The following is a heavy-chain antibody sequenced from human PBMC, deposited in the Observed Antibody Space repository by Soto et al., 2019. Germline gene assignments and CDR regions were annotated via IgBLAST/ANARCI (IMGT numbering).Heavy chain of an antibody. CDR3: ASGPYTSSSGGYYYYYMDV. Sequence: QVQLVQSGAEVKKPGSSVKVSCKASGGTFSSYAINWVRQAPGQGLEWMGRIVPMFGIPNVAPKVQGRVTMTADRSTTTAYMELSRMRSEDTAVYYCASGPYTSSSGGYYYYYMDVWGKGTTVTVSS. V-gene: IGHV1-69*02. CDR2: IVPMFGIP. J-gene: IGHJ6*03. CDR1: GGTFSSYA. D-gene: IGHD6-6*01.